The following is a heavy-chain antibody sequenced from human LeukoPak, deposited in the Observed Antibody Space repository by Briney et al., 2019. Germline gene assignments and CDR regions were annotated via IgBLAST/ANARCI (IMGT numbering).Heavy chain of an antibody. CDR2: ISYDGSNK. CDR3: ARGWELLDY. Sequence: PGRPLRLSCAASGFTFSSYAMHWLRQAPGKGLEWVAVISYDGSNKYYADSVKGRFTISRDNSKNTLYLQMNSLRAEGTAVYYCARGWELLDYWGQGTLVTVSS. J-gene: IGHJ4*02. CDR1: GFTFSSYA. D-gene: IGHD1-26*01. V-gene: IGHV3-30*04.